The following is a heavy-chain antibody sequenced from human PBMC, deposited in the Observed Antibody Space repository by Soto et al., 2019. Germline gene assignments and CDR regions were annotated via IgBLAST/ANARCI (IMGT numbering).Heavy chain of an antibody. Sequence: PGGSLRLSCAASGFTFSIFSMSWVRQAPGKGLEWISYINAAGSNTYYTDSVRGRFTISRDNSKNSLYLQMNSLRAEDTAVYYCAKYQQLVPYYFDYWGQGTLVTVSS. CDR3: AKYQQLVPYYFDY. J-gene: IGHJ4*02. D-gene: IGHD6-13*01. CDR2: INAAGSNT. V-gene: IGHV3-23*01. CDR1: GFTFSIFS.